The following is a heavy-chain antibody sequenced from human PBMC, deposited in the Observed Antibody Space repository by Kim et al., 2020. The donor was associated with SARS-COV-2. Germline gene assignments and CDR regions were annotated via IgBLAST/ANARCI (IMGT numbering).Heavy chain of an antibody. J-gene: IGHJ4*02. D-gene: IGHD6-19*01. CDR2: ISSSSSTI. CDR3: ARDYERQWLHNYALDY. CDR1: GFTFSSYS. Sequence: GGSLRLSCAASGFTFSSYSMNWVRQAPGKGLEWVSYISSSSSTIYYADSVKGRFTISRDNAKNSLYLQMNSLRAEDTAVYYCARDYERQWLHNYALDYWGQGTLVTVSS. V-gene: IGHV3-48*04.